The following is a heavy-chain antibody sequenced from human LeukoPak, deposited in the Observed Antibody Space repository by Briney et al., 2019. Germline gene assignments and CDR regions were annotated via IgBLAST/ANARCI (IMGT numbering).Heavy chain of an antibody. J-gene: IGHJ4*02. CDR1: GFTFTNYA. V-gene: IGHV3-30-3*01. CDR2: ISVDGSNK. Sequence: GGSLRLSCAASGFTFTNYAMHWVRQAPGKGLEWVAVISVDGSNKFYAGSVRGRCTISRDNSKNTMSLQMDSLRGEDTAVYYCARGSGNYQSVFDYWGQGILVTVSS. D-gene: IGHD1-26*01. CDR3: ARGSGNYQSVFDY.